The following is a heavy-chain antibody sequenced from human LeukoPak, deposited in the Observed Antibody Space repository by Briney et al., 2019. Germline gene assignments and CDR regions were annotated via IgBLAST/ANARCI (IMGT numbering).Heavy chain of an antibody. CDR2: INTDVSHT. D-gene: IGHD4-11*01. Sequence: GGSLGLSCAASGFTFSSYWMHWVRQAPGKGLVWVSRINTDVSHTDYADSVKGRFTISRDNARNTLYLHMNSLRAEDTAVYYCARSTYGNLWDWGQGTLVTVSS. V-gene: IGHV3-74*01. CDR3: ARSTYGNLWD. J-gene: IGHJ4*02. CDR1: GFTFSSYW.